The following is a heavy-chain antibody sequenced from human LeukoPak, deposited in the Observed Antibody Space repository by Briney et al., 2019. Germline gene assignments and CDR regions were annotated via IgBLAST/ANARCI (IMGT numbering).Heavy chain of an antibody. CDR1: AFTFTGYY. CDR3: ARDRRRDLVFDY. V-gene: IGHV1-2*02. J-gene: IGHJ4*02. CDR2: IDPNSGGT. Sequence: GASVKVSCKASAFTFTGYYIHWVRQAPGQGLEWMGWIDPNSGGTNYAQKFQGRVTLSRDTSINTAYMELSRLRSDDTAVHYCARDRRRDLVFDYWGQGTLVTVSS.